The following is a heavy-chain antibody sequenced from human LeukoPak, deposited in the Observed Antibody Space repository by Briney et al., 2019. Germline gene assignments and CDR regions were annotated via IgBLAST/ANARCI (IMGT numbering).Heavy chain of an antibody. CDR1: GLSVSRNY. Sequence: GGSLRLSCAASGLSVSRNYMSWVRQAPGKGLEWVPMIYSDGRTYHTESVKGRFIISRDNSENSLSLQIIGLRAEDTAVYYCAGGGSHLGAFDIWGQGTLVTISS. CDR2: IYSDGRT. J-gene: IGHJ3*02. V-gene: IGHV3-53*01. D-gene: IGHD1-26*01. CDR3: AGGGSHLGAFDI.